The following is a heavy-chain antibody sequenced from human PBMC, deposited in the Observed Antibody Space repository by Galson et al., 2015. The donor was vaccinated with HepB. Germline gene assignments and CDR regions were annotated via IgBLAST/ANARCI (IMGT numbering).Heavy chain of an antibody. J-gene: IGHJ4*02. Sequence: SVKVSCKASGGTFSSYTISWVRQAPGQGLEWMGRIIPILGIANYAQKFQGRVTITAGKSTSTAYMELSSLRSEDTAVYYCARDPPLITTTIIVGGDRGSWGYWGQGTLVTVSS. CDR2: IIPILGIA. CDR1: GGTFSSYT. CDR3: ARDPPLITTTIIVGGDRGSWGY. D-gene: IGHD3-22*01. V-gene: IGHV1-69*04.